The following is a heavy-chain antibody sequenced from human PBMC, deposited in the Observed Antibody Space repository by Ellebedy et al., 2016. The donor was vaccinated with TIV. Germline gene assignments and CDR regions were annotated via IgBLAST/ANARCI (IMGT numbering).Heavy chain of an antibody. CDR2: IANDGRNK. J-gene: IGHJ5*01. D-gene: IGHD2-21*01. CDR3: ANMAWGNEDYSVDS. CDR1: GFLFNQYC. V-gene: IGHV3-30*18. Sequence: GESLKISXAASGFLFNQYCMHWVRQAPGKGLEWVAVIANDGRNKYYGDSVKGRFTISRDNSKNTLYLQMNSLKVGDTAVYYCANMAWGNEDYSVDSWGQGTLVTVSS.